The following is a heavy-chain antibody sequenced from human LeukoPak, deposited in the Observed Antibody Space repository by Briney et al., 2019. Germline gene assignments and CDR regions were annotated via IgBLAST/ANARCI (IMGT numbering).Heavy chain of an antibody. J-gene: IGHJ4*02. CDR1: GFTVSNNY. Sequence: GGSLRLSCAASGFTVSNNYMSWVRQAPGKGLEWVSVLYTGGSTYYADSVKGRFIISRDNSRNTLYLQTNSLRVDDAAVYFCARRAGALYYYDTSGPFDHWGRGTLVTVSS. V-gene: IGHV3-53*01. D-gene: IGHD3-22*01. CDR2: LYTGGST. CDR3: ARRAGALYYYDTSGPFDH.